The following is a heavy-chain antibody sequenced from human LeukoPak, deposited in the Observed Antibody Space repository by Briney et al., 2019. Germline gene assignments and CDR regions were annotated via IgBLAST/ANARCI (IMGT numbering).Heavy chain of an antibody. CDR2: ISAYNGNT. D-gene: IGHD2-15*01. J-gene: IGHJ5*02. V-gene: IGHV1-18*01. CDR1: GYTLRSYG. Sequence: ASVKVSCKASGYTLRSYGITWVRQAPGQGLEWMGWISAYNGNTKYPQKLQGRVTMTTDTSTSTAYMELRSLRSDDTAVYYCARGYCSGGSCYSWFDPWGQGTLVTVSS. CDR3: ARGYCSGGSCYSWFDP.